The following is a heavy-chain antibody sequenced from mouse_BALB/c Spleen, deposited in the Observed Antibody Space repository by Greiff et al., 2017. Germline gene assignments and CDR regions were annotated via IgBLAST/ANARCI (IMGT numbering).Heavy chain of an antibody. CDR3: TRPHLTVTLEPFAY. D-gene: IGHD4-1*01. CDR2: IRLKSNNYAT. Sequence: EVKLVESGGGLVQPGGSMKLSCVASGFTFSNYWMNWVRQSPEKGLEWVAEIRLKSNNYATHYAESVKGRFTISRDDSKSSVYLQMNNLRAEDTGIYYCTRPHLTVTLEPFAYWGQGTLVTVSA. V-gene: IGHV6-6*02. CDR1: GFTFSNYW. J-gene: IGHJ3*01.